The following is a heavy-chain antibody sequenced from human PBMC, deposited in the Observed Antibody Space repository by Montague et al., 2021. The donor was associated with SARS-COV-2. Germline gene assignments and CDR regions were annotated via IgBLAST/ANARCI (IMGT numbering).Heavy chain of an antibody. CDR3: AKDKGVAYYFDH. D-gene: IGHD2-15*01. J-gene: IGHJ4*02. Sequence: SLRLSCAASGITFSNYAMSWVRQAPGEGLELVSAISGSGGSTYYADSVKGRFTISRDNSKNTLYLQMNSLRAGDTAVYYCAKDKGVAYYFDHWGQGTLVTVSS. V-gene: IGHV3-23*01. CDR2: ISGSGGST. CDR1: GITFSNYA.